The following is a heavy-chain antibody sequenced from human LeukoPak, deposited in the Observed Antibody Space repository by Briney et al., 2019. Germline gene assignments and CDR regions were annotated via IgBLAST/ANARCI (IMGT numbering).Heavy chain of an antibody. V-gene: IGHV1-18*01. CDR3: ARVGVVGGSDAFDI. D-gene: IGHD2-15*01. CDR1: GYTFTIYG. CDR2: ISAYNGNT. Sequence: AASVKVSCKASGYTFTIYGIRWVRQAPGKGREWVGWISAYNGNTNYAQKLQGRVTMTTDTSTSTAYMELRSLRSDDTAVYYCARVGVVGGSDAFDIWGQGTMVTVSS. J-gene: IGHJ3*02.